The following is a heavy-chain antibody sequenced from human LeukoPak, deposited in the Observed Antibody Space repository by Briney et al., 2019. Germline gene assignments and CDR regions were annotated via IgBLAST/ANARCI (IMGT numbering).Heavy chain of an antibody. V-gene: IGHV3-21*01. Sequence: GGSLRLSCAASGFTFSSYSMNWVRQAPGKGLEWVSSISSSSSYIYYADSAKGRFTISRDNAKNSLYLQMNSLRAEDTAVYYCARDNYDYVWGTPLEAFDIWGQGTMVTVSS. CDR3: ARDNYDYVWGTPLEAFDI. J-gene: IGHJ3*02. D-gene: IGHD3-16*01. CDR1: GFTFSSYS. CDR2: ISSSSSYI.